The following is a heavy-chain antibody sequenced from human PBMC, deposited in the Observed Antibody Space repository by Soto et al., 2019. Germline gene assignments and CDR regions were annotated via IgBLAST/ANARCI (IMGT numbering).Heavy chain of an antibody. D-gene: IGHD3-3*01. CDR3: ARDKVGLDTIRYFDY. Sequence: SETLSLTCTVSGGSISSDDYYWNWIRQRPGKGLEWIGYIYNGGSTYYRPSLESRMHMSLDATRNHYSLRLTSVTAADTAVYFCARDKVGLDTIRYFDYWGQGKLVTVSS. CDR1: GGSISSDDYY. V-gene: IGHV4-30-4*08. J-gene: IGHJ4*02. CDR2: IYNGGST.